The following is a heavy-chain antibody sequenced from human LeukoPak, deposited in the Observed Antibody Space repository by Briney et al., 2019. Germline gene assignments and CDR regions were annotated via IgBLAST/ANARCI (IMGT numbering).Heavy chain of an antibody. V-gene: IGHV1-18*04. D-gene: IGHD3-9*01. CDR3: ARDVVTDYYWWFDP. CDR2: ISTKSGRG. CDR1: GYTFSDYG. J-gene: IGHJ5*02. Sequence: GAGVTVCSKASGYTFSDYGISGARQAPGQGLEWMGWISTKSGRGSYANNFQGRVTRTTDTSTSTVYMELTSLTSDDTAVYYCARDVVTDYYWWFDPWGQGTLVTVSS.